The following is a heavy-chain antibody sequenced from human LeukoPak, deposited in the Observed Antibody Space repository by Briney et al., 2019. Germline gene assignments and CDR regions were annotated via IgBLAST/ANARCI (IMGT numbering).Heavy chain of an antibody. CDR1: GGSFSGYY. CDR3: ARVQDSGSATLDY. V-gene: IGHV4-34*01. J-gene: IGHJ4*02. D-gene: IGHD1-26*01. Sequence: SETLSLTCAVYGGSFSGYYWSWIRQPPGKGLEWIGEIYHSGSTNYNPSLKSRVTISVDKSKNQFSLKLSSVTAADTAVYYCARVQDSGSATLDYWGQGTLVTVSS. CDR2: IYHSGST.